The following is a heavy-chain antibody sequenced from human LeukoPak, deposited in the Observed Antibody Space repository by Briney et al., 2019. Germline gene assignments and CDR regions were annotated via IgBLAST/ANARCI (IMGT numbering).Heavy chain of an antibody. D-gene: IGHD5-18*01. Sequence: GGSLRLSCAASGFNFNYYAMSWVRQGPGKGLEGGSGISDNEGRADYTDSVKGRFTISRDRTKNTVYLQMHNLRADDTAAYFCARHDSFIPYWGQGPLVIVSS. J-gene: IGHJ4*02. CDR2: ISDNEGRA. CDR3: ARHDSFIPY. CDR1: GFNFNYYA. V-gene: IGHV3-23*01.